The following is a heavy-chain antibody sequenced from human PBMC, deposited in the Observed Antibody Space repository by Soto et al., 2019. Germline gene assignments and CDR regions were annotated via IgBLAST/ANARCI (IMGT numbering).Heavy chain of an antibody. J-gene: IGHJ6*02. CDR3: ARDFFMALRLWFGESHVGMDV. CDR1: GFTFSSYS. V-gene: IGHV3-48*02. Sequence: GGSLRLSCAASGFTFSSYSMNWVRQAPGEGLEWVSYISSSSSTIYYADSVKGRFTISRDNAKNSLYLQMNSLRDEDTAVYYCARDFFMALRLWFGESHVGMDVWGQGTTVTVSS. CDR2: ISSSSSTI. D-gene: IGHD3-10*01.